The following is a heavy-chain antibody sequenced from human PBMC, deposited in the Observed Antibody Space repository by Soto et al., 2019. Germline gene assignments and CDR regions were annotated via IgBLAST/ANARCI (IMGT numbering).Heavy chain of an antibody. CDR2: LGAADDP. CDR1: AFTLSAYD. D-gene: IGHD2-15*01. J-gene: IGHJ6*02. V-gene: IGHV3-13*05. CDR3: ARAYSGRLPRRADYYYAMDV. Sequence: ETLSLTCTVSAFTLSAYDMHWVRQPNGKGLEWVSALGAADDPYYLGSVKGRFTISRENAKNSLYLQMNNLRAGDTAVYYCARAYSGRLPRRADYYYAMDVWGQGTTVTVSS.